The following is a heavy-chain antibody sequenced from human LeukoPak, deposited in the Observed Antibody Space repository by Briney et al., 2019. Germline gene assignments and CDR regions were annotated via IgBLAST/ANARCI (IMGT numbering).Heavy chain of an antibody. D-gene: IGHD3-10*01. V-gene: IGHV5-51*01. CDR3: ARQRFTMRAYAGNWFDP. J-gene: IGHJ5*02. CDR2: IY. Sequence: GESLKISCKGSGYSFTSYWIGWARQMPGKGLEWMGIIYSPSFQGRVTISADKSISTAYLQWSSLKASDTAMYYCARQRFTMRAYAGNWFDPWGQGTLVTVSS. CDR1: GYSFTSYW.